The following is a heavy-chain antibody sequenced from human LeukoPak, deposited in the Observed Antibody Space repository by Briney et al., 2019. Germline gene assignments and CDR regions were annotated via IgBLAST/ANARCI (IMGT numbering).Heavy chain of an antibody. J-gene: IGHJ3*02. CDR2: IKPYNGET. D-gene: IGHD3-9*01. V-gene: IGHV1-2*02. CDR3: ARATREIRYFDWSDAFEI. Sequence: ASVKVFCKASGYTFTGYYMHWVRQAPGQGLEWMGWIKPYNGETKYAQKFQGRLTLTRDTSISTAYMELSRLRSDDTAVYYCARATREIRYFDWSDAFEIWGQGTMVTVSS. CDR1: GYTFTGYY.